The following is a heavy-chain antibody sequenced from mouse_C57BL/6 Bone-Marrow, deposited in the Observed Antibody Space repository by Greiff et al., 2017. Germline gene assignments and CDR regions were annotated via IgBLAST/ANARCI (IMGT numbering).Heavy chain of an antibody. CDR2: IDPSDSYT. CDR1: GYTFTSYW. D-gene: IGHD6-2*01. V-gene: IGHV1-59*01. Sequence: QVQLQQSGAELVRPGTSVKLSCKASGYTFTSYWMHWVKQRPGQGLEWIGVIDPSDSYTNYNQKFKGKATLTVDTSSSTAYMQLSSLTSEDSAVYYCAGGLPTWFAYWGQGTLVTVSA. CDR3: AGGLPTWFAY. J-gene: IGHJ3*01.